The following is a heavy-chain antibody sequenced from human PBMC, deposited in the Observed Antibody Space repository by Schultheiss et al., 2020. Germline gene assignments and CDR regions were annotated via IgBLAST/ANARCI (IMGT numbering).Heavy chain of an antibody. J-gene: IGHJ4*02. V-gene: IGHV4-34*01. Sequence: SQTLSLTCAVYGGSFSGYYWSWIRQPPGKGLEWIGEINHSGSTNYNPSLKSRVTISVDKSKNQFSLKLSSVTAADTAVYYCARIGTTASRPVDYWGQGTLVTVSS. CDR3: ARIGTTASRPVDY. D-gene: IGHD6-6*01. CDR2: INHSGST. CDR1: GGSFSGYY.